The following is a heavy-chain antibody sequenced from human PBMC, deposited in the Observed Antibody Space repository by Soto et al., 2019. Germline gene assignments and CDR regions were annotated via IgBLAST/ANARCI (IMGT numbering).Heavy chain of an antibody. CDR2: INAGNGNT. Sequence: ASVKVSCKASGYTFTSYAMHWVRQAPGQRLEWMGWINAGNGNTKYSQKFQGRVTITRDTSASTAYMELSSLRSEDTAVYYCARGSFYHDTSGPYYFDLWGQGTLVTVSS. CDR3: ARGSFYHDTSGPYYFDL. V-gene: IGHV1-3*01. J-gene: IGHJ4*02. D-gene: IGHD2-15*01. CDR1: GYTFTSYA.